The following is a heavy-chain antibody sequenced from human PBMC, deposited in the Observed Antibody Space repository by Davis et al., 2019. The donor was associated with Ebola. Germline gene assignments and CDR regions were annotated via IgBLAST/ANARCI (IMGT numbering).Heavy chain of an antibody. CDR1: GFTFSSYA. CDR2: ISYDGSNK. J-gene: IGHJ2*01. D-gene: IGHD1-14*01. CDR3: ARDLPGGDWYFDL. V-gene: IGHV3-30*04. Sequence: GESLKISCAASGFTFSSYAMHWVRQAPGKGLEWAEVISYDGSNKYYADSVKGRFTISRDNSKNTLYLQMSSLRAEDTAVYYCARDLPGGDWYFDLWGRGSLVTVSS.